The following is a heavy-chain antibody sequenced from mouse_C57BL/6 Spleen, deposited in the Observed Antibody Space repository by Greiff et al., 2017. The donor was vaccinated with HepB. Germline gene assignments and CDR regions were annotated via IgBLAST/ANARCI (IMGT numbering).Heavy chain of an antibody. CDR2: IYPGDGDT. J-gene: IGHJ2*01. CDR3: ARSEVDY. Sequence: VKLMESGPELVKPGASVKISCKASGYAFSSSWMNWVKQRLGKGLEWIGRIYPGDGDTNYNGKFKGKATLTADKSSSTAYMQLSSLTSEDSAVYFCARSEVDYWGQGTTLTVSS. V-gene: IGHV1-82*01. CDR1: GYAFSSSW.